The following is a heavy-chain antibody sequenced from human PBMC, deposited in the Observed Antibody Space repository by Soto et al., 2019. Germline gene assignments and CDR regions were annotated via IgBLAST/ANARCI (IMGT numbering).Heavy chain of an antibody. CDR3: AKWGVCSTSCPPMAGHYYGMDV. V-gene: IGHV3-13*05. Sequence: GGSLRLSCEASGFTFRNYDMHWVRQGTGKGLEWVSGISAAGDPDYADSVEGRFTISRDISNNTLYLQMNSLRPEDTAVYYCAKWGVCSTSCPPMAGHYYGMDVWGQGTTVTVSS. D-gene: IGHD2-2*01. J-gene: IGHJ6*02. CDR1: GFTFRNYD. CDR2: ISAAGDP.